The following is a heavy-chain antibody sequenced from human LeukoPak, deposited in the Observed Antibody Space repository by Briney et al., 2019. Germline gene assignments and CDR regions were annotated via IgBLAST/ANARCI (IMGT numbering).Heavy chain of an antibody. Sequence: GGSLRLSCAASGFTFDDYGMSWVRQAPGKGLEWVSGINWNGGSTGYADPVKGRFTIYRDTAKISLYLKMNSLRAEDTALYYCARVRITIFGVVIIPDYYYYMDVWGKGTTVTVSS. CDR1: GFTFDDYG. V-gene: IGHV3-20*04. CDR2: INWNGGST. J-gene: IGHJ6*03. CDR3: ARVRITIFGVVIIPDYYYYMDV. D-gene: IGHD3-3*01.